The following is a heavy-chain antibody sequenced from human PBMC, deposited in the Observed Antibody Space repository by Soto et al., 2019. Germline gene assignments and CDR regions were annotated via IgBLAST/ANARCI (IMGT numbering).Heavy chain of an antibody. CDR1: GFTFSSYG. CDR2: IWYDGSNK. Sequence: QPGGSMRLSCAASGFTFSSYGMHWVRQAPGKGLEWVAVIWYDGSNKYYADSVKGRFTISRDNSKNTLYLQMNSLRAEDTAVYYCARDPFADYVWGSYPPHPRFRYGMDVWGQGTTVTVSS. J-gene: IGHJ6*02. V-gene: IGHV3-33*01. D-gene: IGHD3-16*02. CDR3: ARDPFADYVWGSYPPHPRFRYGMDV.